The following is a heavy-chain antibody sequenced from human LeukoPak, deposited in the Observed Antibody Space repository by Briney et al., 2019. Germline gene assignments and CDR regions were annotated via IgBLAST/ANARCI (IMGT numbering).Heavy chain of an antibody. J-gene: IGHJ4*02. CDR3: ARIPLGYSGAYYFDY. V-gene: IGHV4-4*09. Sequence: SETLSLTCTVSRGSISGSIRSYYWSWLRQPPGKGLEWIGFISSSGSVNDNPSLRSRVTISVDTSKNQFFLNLSSVSAADTAVYCCARIPLGYSGAYYFDYWAQGTLVTVSP. CDR2: ISSSGSV. D-gene: IGHD5-12*01. CDR1: RGSISGSIRSYY.